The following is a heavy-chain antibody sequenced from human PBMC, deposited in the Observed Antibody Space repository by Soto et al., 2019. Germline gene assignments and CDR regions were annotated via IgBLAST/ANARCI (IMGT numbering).Heavy chain of an antibody. Sequence: SETLSLTCTVSGGSISSSSYYWGWIRQPPGKGLEWIGSIYYSGSTYYNPSLKSRVTISVDTSKNQFSLKLSSVTAADTAVYYCARFYYYGSGISLDYYYGMDVWGQGTTVTVSS. J-gene: IGHJ6*02. V-gene: IGHV4-39*01. CDR1: GGSISSSSYY. CDR2: IYYSGST. CDR3: ARFYYYGSGISLDYYYGMDV. D-gene: IGHD3-10*01.